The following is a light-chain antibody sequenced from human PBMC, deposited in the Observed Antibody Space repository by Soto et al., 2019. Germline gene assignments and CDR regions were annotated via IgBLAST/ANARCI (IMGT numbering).Light chain of an antibody. Sequence: EIVLTQSPATLSLSPGERATLSCRASQSVSSYLAWYQHKPGQAPRLLIYEASNRATGIPARFGGSGSGTDFTLTISSLEPEDFATYYCQHYNSYPEAFGQGTKVELK. CDR2: EAS. V-gene: IGKV3-11*01. CDR1: QSVSSY. CDR3: QHYNSYPEA. J-gene: IGKJ1*01.